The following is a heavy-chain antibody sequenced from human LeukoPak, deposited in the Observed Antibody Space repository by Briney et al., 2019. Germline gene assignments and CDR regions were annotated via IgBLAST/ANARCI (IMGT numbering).Heavy chain of an antibody. D-gene: IGHD3-22*01. Sequence: SGPTLVNPTQTLTLTCTFSGFSLSTSGVGVGWIRQPPGKALEWLALIYWDDDKRYSPSLKSRLTITKDTSKNQVVLTMTNMDPVDTATYYCAHTGYYDSSGYPGYYYYGMDVWGQGTTVTVSS. CDR1: GFSLSTSGVG. V-gene: IGHV2-5*02. J-gene: IGHJ6*02. CDR2: IYWDDDK. CDR3: AHTGYYDSSGYPGYYYYGMDV.